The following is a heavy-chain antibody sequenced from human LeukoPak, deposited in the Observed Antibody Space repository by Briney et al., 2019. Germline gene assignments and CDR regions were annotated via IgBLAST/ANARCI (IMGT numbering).Heavy chain of an antibody. CDR1: GFTFSQYA. V-gene: IGHV3-33*01. Sequence: GGSLRLSCAASGFTFSQYAVHWVRQAPDKGLEWVAAIWYDGSNDYYADSVKGRFTISRDNSKNTLSLQMNSLRAEDTAVHYCARDLEQLVIDYWGQGTLVTVSS. J-gene: IGHJ4*02. CDR3: ARDLEQLVIDY. D-gene: IGHD6-6*01. CDR2: IWYDGSND.